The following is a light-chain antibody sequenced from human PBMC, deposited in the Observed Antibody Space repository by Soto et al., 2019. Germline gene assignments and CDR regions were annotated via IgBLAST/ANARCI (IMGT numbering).Light chain of an antibody. CDR3: QQYGSSPPWT. CDR1: QSVSSSY. V-gene: IGKV3-20*01. Sequence: EIVLTQSQGTLPLSPGERATLCCRASQSVSSSYLAWYQQKPGQAPRLLIYGASSRATGIPDRFSGSGSGTDFTLTISRLEPEDFAVYYCQQYGSSPPWTFGQGTKVDI. J-gene: IGKJ1*01. CDR2: GAS.